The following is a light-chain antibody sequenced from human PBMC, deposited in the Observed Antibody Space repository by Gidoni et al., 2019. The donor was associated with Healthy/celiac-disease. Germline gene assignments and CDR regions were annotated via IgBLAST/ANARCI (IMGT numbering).Light chain of an antibody. CDR3: QQSYSTPRT. CDR1: QSISSY. Sequence: IQMTQSPSSLSASVGDRVTITCRASQSISSYLNWYQQKPGKAPKLLIYAASSLQSGVPSRFSGSGSGTDFTRTISSLQPEDVATYYCQQSYSTPRTFGGGTKVEIK. J-gene: IGKJ4*01. V-gene: IGKV1-39*01. CDR2: AAS.